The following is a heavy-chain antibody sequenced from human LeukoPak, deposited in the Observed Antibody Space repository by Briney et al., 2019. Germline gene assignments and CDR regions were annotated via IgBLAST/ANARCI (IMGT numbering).Heavy chain of an antibody. V-gene: IGHV3-30*02. CDR3: AKDQRYNYGFDS. CDR1: GFTFNSYG. D-gene: IGHD5-18*01. J-gene: IGHJ4*02. CDR2: IRYDGSNK. Sequence: GGSLRLSCAASGFTFNSYGMHWVRQAPGKGLEWVAFIRYDGSNKYYADSVRGRFTISRDNSINTLYLQMSSLRAEDTAVYYCAKDQRYNYGFDSWGQGTLVTVSS.